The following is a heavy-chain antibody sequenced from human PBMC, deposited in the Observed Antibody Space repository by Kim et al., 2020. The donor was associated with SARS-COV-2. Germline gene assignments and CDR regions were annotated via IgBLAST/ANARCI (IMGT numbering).Heavy chain of an antibody. CDR3: TQGSWCDN. Sequence: GGSLRLSCVASGFTFSRYDMTWVRQAPGKGLEWVSTIRRGGDNTYYADSVRGRFTFSRDNSRNMLFLQMNSLRAEDTAVYYCTQGSWCDNWGQGTLFTVS. CDR1: GFTFSRYD. V-gene: IGHV3-23*01. D-gene: IGHD6-13*01. J-gene: IGHJ4*02. CDR2: IRRGGDNT.